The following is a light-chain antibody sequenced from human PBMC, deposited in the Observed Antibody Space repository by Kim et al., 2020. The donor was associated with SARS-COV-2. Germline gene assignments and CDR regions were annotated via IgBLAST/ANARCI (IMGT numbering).Light chain of an antibody. CDR2: GKN. CDR1: SLRSYY. CDR3: NSRDSSGNHLVV. V-gene: IGLV3-19*01. Sequence: LGQTVRITSQGDSLRSYYASWYQQKPGQAPVPVIYGKNKRPSGIPYRFSGSSSGNTASLTITGAQAEDEADYYCNSRDSSGNHLVVFGGGTQLTVL. J-gene: IGLJ2*01.